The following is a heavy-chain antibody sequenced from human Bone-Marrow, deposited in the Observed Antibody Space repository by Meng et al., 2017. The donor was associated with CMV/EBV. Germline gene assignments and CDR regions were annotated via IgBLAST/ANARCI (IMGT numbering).Heavy chain of an antibody. J-gene: IGHJ5*02. CDR3: ARGGFNFRNWFDP. V-gene: IGHV4-34*01. Sequence: SETLSLTCAVYGGSFSGYYWSWIRQPPGKGLEWIGEINHSGSTNYNPSLKSRVTISVDTSKNQFSLKLSSVTAADTAVYYCARGGFNFRNWFDPWGQGPLVTIYS. CDR1: GGSFSGYY. CDR2: INHSGST.